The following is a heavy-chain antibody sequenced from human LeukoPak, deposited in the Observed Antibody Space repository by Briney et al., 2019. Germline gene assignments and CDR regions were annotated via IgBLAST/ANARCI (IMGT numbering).Heavy chain of an antibody. Sequence: SVKVSCKASGGTFSSYAISWVRQAPGQGLEWMGGIIPIFGTANYAQKFQGRVTITADKSTSTAYMELSSLRSDDTAVYYCARVGGSNPYYHYYYYMDVWGKGTTVTVSS. V-gene: IGHV1-69*06. J-gene: IGHJ6*03. CDR3: ARVGGSNPYYHYYYYMDV. CDR1: GGTFSSYA. D-gene: IGHD4-11*01. CDR2: IIPIFGTA.